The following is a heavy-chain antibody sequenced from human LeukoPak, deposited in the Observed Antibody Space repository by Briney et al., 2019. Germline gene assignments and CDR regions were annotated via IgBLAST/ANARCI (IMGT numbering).Heavy chain of an antibody. CDR3: ARLGYSYGYQFDY. CDR1: GGSISSSSYY. J-gene: IGHJ4*02. CDR2: IYYSGST. Sequence: SETLSLTCTVSGGSISSSSYYWGWIRQPPGKGLEWIGSIYYSGSTYYNPSLKSRVTISVDTSKNQFSLKLSSVTAADTAVYYGARLGYSYGYQFDYWGQGTLVTVSS. D-gene: IGHD5-18*01. V-gene: IGHV4-39*01.